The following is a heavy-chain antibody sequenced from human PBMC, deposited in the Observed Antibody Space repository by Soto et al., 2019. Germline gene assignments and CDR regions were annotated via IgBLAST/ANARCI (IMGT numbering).Heavy chain of an antibody. D-gene: IGHD3-10*01. V-gene: IGHV1-18*01. CDR2: INVYNGNT. CDR1: GYTFTSYG. J-gene: IGHJ4*02. Sequence: QVQLVQSGAEVKKPGASVKVSCKASGYTFTSYGISWVRQAPGQGLEWMGWINVYNGNTNYAQKLQGRVTMTTDTATSTAYLELRSLRSDDTAVYFCARDTSRGEYDYWGQGTMVTVSS. CDR3: ARDTSRGEYDY.